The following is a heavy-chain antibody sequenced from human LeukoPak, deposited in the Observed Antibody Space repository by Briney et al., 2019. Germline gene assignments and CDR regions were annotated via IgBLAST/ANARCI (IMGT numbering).Heavy chain of an antibody. CDR2: ISYDGSNK. CDR3: ATDVDTAMVMEANY. Sequence: GRSLRLSCAASGFTFSSCAMHWVRQAPGKGLEWVAAISYDGSNKYYADSVKGRFSISRDNSKKTLYLQLNSLRVDDTAVFYCATDVDTAMVMEANYWGQGTLVTVSS. CDR1: GFTFSSCA. D-gene: IGHD5-18*01. J-gene: IGHJ4*02. V-gene: IGHV3-30*04.